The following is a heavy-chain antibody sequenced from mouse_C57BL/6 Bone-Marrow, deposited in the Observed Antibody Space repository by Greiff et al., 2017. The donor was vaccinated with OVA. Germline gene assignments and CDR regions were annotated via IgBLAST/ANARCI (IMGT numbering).Heavy chain of an antibody. D-gene: IGHD2-1*01. CDR2: IYPGTGNT. CDR3: ARGDYGNYVFDY. V-gene: IGHV1-76*01. CDR1: GYIFTNYW. Sequence: VQLVESGAEVVRPGASVKLSCKTSGYIFTNYWIHWVKQRSGQGLEWIARIYPGTGNTYYNEIFKVKATLTADKSSSTAYMQFSSLKSEDSAVYFCARGDYGNYVFDYWGQGTLVTVSA. J-gene: IGHJ3*01.